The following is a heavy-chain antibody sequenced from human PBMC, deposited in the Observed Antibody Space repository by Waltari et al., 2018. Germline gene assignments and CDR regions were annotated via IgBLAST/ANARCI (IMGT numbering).Heavy chain of an antibody. J-gene: IGHJ3*02. CDR3: ARHFGSIVVGVDAFDI. CDR1: GYSISSGYY. V-gene: IGHV4-38-2*01. Sequence: QVQLQESGPGLVKPSETLSLTCAVSGYSISSGYYWGWIRQPPGKGLEGIGSIHHRGNTYYHPALKSLVTISVDTSKNQFSLKLSSVTAADTAVYYCARHFGSIVVGVDAFDIWGQGTMVTVSS. D-gene: IGHD2-21*01. CDR2: IHHRGNT.